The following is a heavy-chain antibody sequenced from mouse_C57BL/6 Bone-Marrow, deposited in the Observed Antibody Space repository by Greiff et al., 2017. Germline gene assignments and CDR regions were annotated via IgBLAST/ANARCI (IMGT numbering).Heavy chain of an antibody. V-gene: IGHV5-9*01. Sequence: EVKVVESGGGLVKPGGSLKLSCAASGFTFSSYTMSWVRQTPEKRLEWVATISGGGGNTYYPDSVKGRFTISRDNAKNPLYLPMSSLRSDDTALYYCARGYYYGSSLYFANWRQCATLTVST. D-gene: IGHD1-1*01. CDR3: ARGYYYGSSLYFAN. CDR2: ISGGGGNT. J-gene: IGHJ2*01. CDR1: GFTFSSYT.